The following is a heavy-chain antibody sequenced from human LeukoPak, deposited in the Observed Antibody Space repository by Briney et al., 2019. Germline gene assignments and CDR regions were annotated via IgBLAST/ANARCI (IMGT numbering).Heavy chain of an antibody. V-gene: IGHV3-7*01. CDR3: ARERGADYYNSSGYPDY. CDR1: GFTFSSYW. D-gene: IGHD3-22*01. CDR2: IKQDGSEK. J-gene: IGHJ4*02. Sequence: GGSLRLSCAASGFTFSSYWMSWVRQAPGKGLEWVANIKQDGSEKYYVDSVKGRFTISRDNAKNSLYLQMNSLRAEDTAVYYCARERGADYYNSSGYPDYWGQGTLVTVSS.